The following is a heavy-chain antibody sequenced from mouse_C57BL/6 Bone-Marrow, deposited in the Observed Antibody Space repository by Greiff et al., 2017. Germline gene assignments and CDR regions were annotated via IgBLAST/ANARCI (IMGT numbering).Heavy chain of an antibody. CDR1: GYAFSSSW. CDR3: ARSRRLRQHFDV. V-gene: IGHV1-82*01. J-gene: IGHJ1*03. CDR2: IYPGDGDT. D-gene: IGHD1-2*01. Sequence: QVQLQQSGPELVKPGASVKISCKASGYAFSSSWMNWVKQRPGKGLEWIGRIYPGDGDTNYNGKFKGKATLTADKSSSTAYMQLSSLTSEDSAVYFCARSRRLRQHFDVWGTGTTVTVSS.